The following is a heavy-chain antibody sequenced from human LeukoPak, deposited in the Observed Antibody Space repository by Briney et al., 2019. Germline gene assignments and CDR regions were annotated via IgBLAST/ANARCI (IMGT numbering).Heavy chain of an antibody. Sequence: SETLSLTCTVSGGSISSYYWNWIRQPPGKGLEWIGYIYYSGSTNYNPSLKSRVTISVDTSKNQFSLKLSSVTAADTAVYYCASRDNYYDTSGTREAFDYWGQGTLVTVSS. CDR2: IYYSGST. V-gene: IGHV4-59*12. J-gene: IGHJ4*02. CDR1: GGSISSYY. CDR3: ASRDNYYDTSGTREAFDY. D-gene: IGHD3-22*01.